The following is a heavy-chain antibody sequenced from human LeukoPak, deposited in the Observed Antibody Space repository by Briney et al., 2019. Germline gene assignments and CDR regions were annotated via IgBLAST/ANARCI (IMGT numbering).Heavy chain of an antibody. V-gene: IGHV3-21*01. CDR3: ARADWDTAMIDY. J-gene: IGHJ4*02. CDR2: ISSSSSYI. CDR1: GFTFSSYS. Sequence: GGSLRLSCAASGFTFSSYSMNWVRQAPGKGLEWVSSISSSSSYIYYADSVKGRFTISRDNAKNSLYLQMNSLRAEDTAVYYCARADWDTAMIDYWGQGTLVTVSP. D-gene: IGHD5-18*01.